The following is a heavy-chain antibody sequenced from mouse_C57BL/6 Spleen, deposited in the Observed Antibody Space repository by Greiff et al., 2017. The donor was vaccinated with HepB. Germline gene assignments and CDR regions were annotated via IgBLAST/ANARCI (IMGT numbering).Heavy chain of an antibody. CDR1: GYSITSGYY. J-gene: IGHJ2*01. CDR3: AMDYYYGSSGY. Sequence: EVQVVESGPGLVKPSQSLSLTCSVTGYSITSGYYWNWIRQFPGNKLEWMGYISYDGSNNYNPSLKNRISITRDASKNQFFLKLNSVTTEDTATYYCAMDYYYGSSGYWGQGTTLTVSS. CDR2: ISYDGSN. V-gene: IGHV3-6*01. D-gene: IGHD1-1*01.